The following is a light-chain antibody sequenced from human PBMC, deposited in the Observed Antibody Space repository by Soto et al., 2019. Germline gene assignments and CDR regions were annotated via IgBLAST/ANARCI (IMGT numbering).Light chain of an antibody. CDR1: QSISSY. Sequence: DIQITHSPSSLSAFVGDRVTITCRASQSISSYLNWYQQKPGKAPNLLIYATSSLQSGVPSRFSGSGSGTDFTLTISSLQAEDFATYFCQQTYSAPQTFGQGTKVDIK. CDR3: QQTYSAPQT. CDR2: ATS. V-gene: IGKV1-39*01. J-gene: IGKJ1*01.